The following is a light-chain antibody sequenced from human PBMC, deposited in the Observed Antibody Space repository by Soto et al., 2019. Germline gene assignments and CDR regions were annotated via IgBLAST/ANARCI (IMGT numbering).Light chain of an antibody. Sequence: QSVLTQPPSASGTPGQMVTISCSGTSSNIGSNTVDWYLQLPGTAPKLLIFSTHQRPSGVPDRFSGSKSGTSASLAISGLQSEDEADYYCAAWDDSLNGYVFGAGTKVTVL. CDR2: STH. V-gene: IGLV1-44*01. J-gene: IGLJ1*01. CDR1: SSNIGSNT. CDR3: AAWDDSLNGYV.